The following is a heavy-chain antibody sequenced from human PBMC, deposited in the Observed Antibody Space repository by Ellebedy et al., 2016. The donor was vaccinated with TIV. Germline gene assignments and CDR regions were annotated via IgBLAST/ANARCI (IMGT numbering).Heavy chain of an antibody. CDR3: ARGNLFELFH. CDR1: AASFRGYQ. V-gene: IGHV4-34*01. D-gene: IGHD3-10*01. J-gene: IGHJ4*02. Sequence: SETLSLTXAVYAASFRGYQWSWIRQAPGKGLEWIGSFDNRRPIHYNPSLRSRVTISVDTSKNQFSLELTSVTAADTAVYYCARGNLFELFHWGQGTLVTVSS. CDR2: FDNRRPI.